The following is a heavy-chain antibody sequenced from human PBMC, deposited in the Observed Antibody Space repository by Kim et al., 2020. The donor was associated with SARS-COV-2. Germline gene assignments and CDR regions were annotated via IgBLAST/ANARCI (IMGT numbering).Heavy chain of an antibody. CDR1: GATFKNHY. J-gene: IGHJ4*02. V-gene: IGHV3-23*01. CDR2: ISPGDDT. CDR3: AKVSPSSGTLNPDY. D-gene: IGHD3-10*01. Sequence: GGSLRLSCAVSGATFKNHYLSWVRQAPGKGLEWISGISPGDDTYYADSMKGRFTISRDNSKNTVYLQMNSLRSGDSAVFYCAKVSPSSGTLNPDYWGQGILVTVSS.